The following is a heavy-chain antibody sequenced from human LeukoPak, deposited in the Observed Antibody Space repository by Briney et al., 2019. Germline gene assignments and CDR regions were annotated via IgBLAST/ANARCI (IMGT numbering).Heavy chain of an antibody. Sequence: ASVKVSCKVSGYTLTELSMHWVRQAPGKGLEWMGGFDPEDGETIYAQKFQGRVTMTEDTSTDTAYMELSSLRSEDTAVYYCANALMTTVVTRGDFDIWGQGTMVTVSS. CDR3: ANALMTTVVTRGDFDI. CDR2: FDPEDGET. V-gene: IGHV1-24*01. CDR1: GYTLTELS. D-gene: IGHD4-23*01. J-gene: IGHJ3*02.